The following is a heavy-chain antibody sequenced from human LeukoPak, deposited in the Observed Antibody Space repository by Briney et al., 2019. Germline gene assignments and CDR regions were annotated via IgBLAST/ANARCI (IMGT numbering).Heavy chain of an antibody. CDR2: IIPIFGTA. D-gene: IGHD6-13*01. J-gene: IGHJ4*02. CDR1: GGTFSSYA. Sequence: ASVKVSCKASGGTFSSYAISWVRQAPGQGLEWMGGIIPIFGTANYAQKFQGRVTITADESTSTAYMELSSLRSEDTAVYFCARRAAPGDFDYWGQGTLVTVSS. CDR3: ARRAAPGDFDY. V-gene: IGHV1-69*13.